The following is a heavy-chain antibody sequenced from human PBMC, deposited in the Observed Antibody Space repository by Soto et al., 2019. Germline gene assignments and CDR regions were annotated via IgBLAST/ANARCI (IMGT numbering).Heavy chain of an antibody. V-gene: IGHV1-18*01. CDR3: ARDHGGGITFE. CDR1: GYTFTSYA. D-gene: IGHD3-16*01. Sequence: QVQLVQSGAEVKKPGASVKVSCKASGYTFTSYAISWVRQAPGQGLEWMGWISAYNGNTKYAQKLQGRVTMTTDTATSTAYRELRSLRADDTAVYYCARDHGGGITFEWGQGTLVTVSS. J-gene: IGHJ4*02. CDR2: ISAYNGNT.